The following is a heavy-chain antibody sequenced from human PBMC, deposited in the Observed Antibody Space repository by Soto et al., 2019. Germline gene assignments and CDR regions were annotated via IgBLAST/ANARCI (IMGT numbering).Heavy chain of an antibody. CDR1: GFTFSDYY. CDR2: ISSSSSYT. Sequence: QVQLVESGGGLVKPGGSLRLSCAASGFTFSDYYMSWIRQAPGKGLEWVSYISSSSSYTNYADSVKGRFTISRDNAKNSLYLQMNSLRAEDTAVYYCASSRSVYAMYYFDYWGQGTLVTVSS. CDR3: ASSRSVYAMYYFDY. V-gene: IGHV3-11*06. D-gene: IGHD2-8*01. J-gene: IGHJ4*02.